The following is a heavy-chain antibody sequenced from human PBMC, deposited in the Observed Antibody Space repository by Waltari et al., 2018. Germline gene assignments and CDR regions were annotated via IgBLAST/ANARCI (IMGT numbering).Heavy chain of an antibody. V-gene: IGHV4-38-2*02. D-gene: IGHD2-2*01. CDR1: GYSIRSGYY. J-gene: IGHJ3*02. Sequence: QVQLQESGPGLVQPSETLPLTCPVSGYSIRSGYYVGWIRPPPDKGLERSGSIYHSGSTYYNPSLKSRVTISVDTSKNQFSLKLSSVTAADTAVYYCARAPPALGYCSSTSCDAGGDAFDIWGQGTMVTVSS. CDR2: IYHSGST. CDR3: ARAPPALGYCSSTSCDAGGDAFDI.